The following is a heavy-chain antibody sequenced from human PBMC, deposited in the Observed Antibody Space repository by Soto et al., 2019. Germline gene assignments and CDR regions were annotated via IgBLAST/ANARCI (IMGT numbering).Heavy chain of an antibody. D-gene: IGHD2-8*01. Sequence: ASVKVSCKSSGYTFTGYYIYWLRQAPGQGLEWMGWINPNSGGTNYAQKFQGWVTMTRDTSISTAYMELSRLRSDDTAVYYCARSPYCTNGVCHGDYWGQGTLVTVSS. J-gene: IGHJ4*02. CDR3: ARSPYCTNGVCHGDY. CDR2: INPNSGGT. V-gene: IGHV1-2*04. CDR1: GYTFTGYY.